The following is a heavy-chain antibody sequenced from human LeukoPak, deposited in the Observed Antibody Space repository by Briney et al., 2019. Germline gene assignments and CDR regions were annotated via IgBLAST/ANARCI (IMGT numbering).Heavy chain of an antibody. J-gene: IGHJ6*02. D-gene: IGHD2-2*02. CDR2: IYYSGST. CDR1: GGSISSYY. Sequence: SETLSLTCTVSGGSISSYYWSWIRQPPGKGLEWIGSIYYSGSTYYNPSLKSRVTISVDTSKNQFSLKLSSVTAADTAVYYCARRGYCSSTSCYKDYYYYGMDVWGQGTTVTVSS. CDR3: ARRGYCSSTSCYKDYYYYGMDV. V-gene: IGHV4-59*05.